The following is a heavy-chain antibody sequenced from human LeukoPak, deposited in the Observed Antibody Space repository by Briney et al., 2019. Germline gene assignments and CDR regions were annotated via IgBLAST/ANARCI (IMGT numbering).Heavy chain of an antibody. J-gene: IGHJ3*02. Sequence: GASVKVSCKASGYTFTSYYMHWVRQAPGQGLEWMGIINPSGGSTSYAQKFQGGVTMTRDMSTSTVYMELSSLRSEDTAVYYCARFGGSYYRAFDIWGQGTMVTVSS. CDR2: INPSGGST. V-gene: IGHV1-46*01. D-gene: IGHD1-26*01. CDR1: GYTFTSYY. CDR3: ARFGGSYYRAFDI.